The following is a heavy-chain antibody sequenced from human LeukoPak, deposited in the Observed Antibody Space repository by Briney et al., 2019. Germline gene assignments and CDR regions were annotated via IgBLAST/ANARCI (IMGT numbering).Heavy chain of an antibody. D-gene: IGHD3-10*01. Sequence: SETLSLTRALYVGSFRGYYWSCISHPPRKRLESIGEIKHRGNTNYNPSLKSRVTISVDTSKNQFSLKLSSVTAADTAVYYRARRPYYYGSGSYRYYFDYWGQGTLVTVSS. J-gene: IGHJ4*02. CDR3: ARRPYYYGSGSYRYYFDY. CDR1: VGSFRGYY. V-gene: IGHV4-34*01. CDR2: IKHRGNT.